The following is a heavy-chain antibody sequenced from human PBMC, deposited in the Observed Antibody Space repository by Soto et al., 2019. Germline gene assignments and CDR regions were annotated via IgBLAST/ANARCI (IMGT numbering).Heavy chain of an antibody. D-gene: IGHD6-13*01. CDR2: VYRTGST. J-gene: IGHJ4*02. CDR1: GGSISTSNW. Sequence: QVQLQEAGPGLVKPSGTLSLTCAVSGGSISTSNWWSWARQPPGKGLEWIGEVYRTGSTTYNPSLERRLTISVDKSKNEFALKLTSVTAADTAVYYCARARATIAAAAIFDCWGQGTLVTVSS. CDR3: ARARATIAAAAIFDC. V-gene: IGHV4-4*02.